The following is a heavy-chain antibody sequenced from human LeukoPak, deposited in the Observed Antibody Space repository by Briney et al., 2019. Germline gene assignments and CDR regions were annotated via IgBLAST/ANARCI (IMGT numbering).Heavy chain of an antibody. CDR1: GYTFTGYY. D-gene: IGHD4-17*01. CDR2: INPNSGGT. Sequence: ASVKVSCKASGYTFTGYYMHWARQAPGQGLEWMGWINPNSGGTNYAQKFQGRVTMARDTSISTAYMELSRLRSDDTAVYYCARDYGDYVFRVGFDYWGQGTLVTVSS. CDR3: ARDYGDYVFRVGFDY. J-gene: IGHJ4*02. V-gene: IGHV1-2*02.